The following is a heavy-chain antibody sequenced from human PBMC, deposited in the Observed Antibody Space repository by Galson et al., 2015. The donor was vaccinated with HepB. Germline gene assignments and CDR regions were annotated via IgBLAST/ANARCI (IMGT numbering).Heavy chain of an antibody. CDR1: GGTFSSYT. CDR2: IIPILGIA. D-gene: IGHD3-10*01. V-gene: IGHV1-69*02. J-gene: IGHJ6*02. Sequence: SVKVSCKASGGTFSSYTISWVRQAPGQGLEWMGRIIPILGIANYAQKFQGRVTITADKSTSTAYMELSSLRSEDTAVYYCASSPGGRYYGSGSYEGMDVWGQGTTVTVSS. CDR3: ASSPGGRYYGSGSYEGMDV.